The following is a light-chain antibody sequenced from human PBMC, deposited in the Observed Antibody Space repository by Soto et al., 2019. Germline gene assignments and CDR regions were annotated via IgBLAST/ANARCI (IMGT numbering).Light chain of an antibody. CDR3: QQYHNLWT. Sequence: DIPLTQSPSLVSASVGDRVTITCRASQGISSYLAWYQQSPEKAPKLLIYSASTLQSGVPSRFSGSGSETEFTLTISSLQPEDFATYYCQQYHNLWTFGRGTEVEIK. V-gene: IGKV1-9*01. CDR1: QGISSY. J-gene: IGKJ1*01. CDR2: SAS.